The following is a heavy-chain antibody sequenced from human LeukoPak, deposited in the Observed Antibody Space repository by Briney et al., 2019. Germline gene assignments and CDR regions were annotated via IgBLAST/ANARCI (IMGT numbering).Heavy chain of an antibody. D-gene: IGHD3-22*01. V-gene: IGHV4-39*01. CDR3: ARRGYYDSSGYYGGLRFDY. CDR2: IYYSGST. Sequence: PSETLSLTCTVSGGSISSSSYYWGWIRQPPGKGLEWIGSIYYSGSTYYNPSLKSRATISVDTSKNQFSLKLSSVTAADTAVYYCARRGYYDSSGYYGGLRFDYWGQGTLVTVSS. CDR1: GGSISSSSYY. J-gene: IGHJ4*02.